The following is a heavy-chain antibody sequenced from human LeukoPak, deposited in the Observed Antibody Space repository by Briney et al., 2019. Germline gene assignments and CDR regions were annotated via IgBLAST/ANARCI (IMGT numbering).Heavy chain of an antibody. Sequence: ASVKVSCKASGYTFTSYYMHWVRQAPGQGLEWMGIINPSGGSTSYAQKFQGRVTMTRDMSTSTVYMELSSLRSEDTAVYYCATDSYSSSSLNWFDPWGQGTLVTVSS. CDR2: INPSGGST. D-gene: IGHD6-6*01. V-gene: IGHV1-46*01. CDR3: ATDSYSSSSLNWFDP. CDR1: GYTFTSYY. J-gene: IGHJ5*02.